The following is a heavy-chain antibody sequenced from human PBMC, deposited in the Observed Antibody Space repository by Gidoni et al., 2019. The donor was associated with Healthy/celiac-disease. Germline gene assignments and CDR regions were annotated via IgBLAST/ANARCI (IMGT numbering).Heavy chain of an antibody. CDR1: GGTFSSYG. CDR3: ARDQGIAVAGTVDY. CDR2: IWYDGSNT. J-gene: IGHJ4*02. V-gene: IGHV3-33*08. Sequence: QVQLVESGGGVVQPGRSLRLSWAASGGTFSSYGMHWVRRAPGRGLGCVAVIWYDGSNTSSADSVNGRFTISSDNSKNPLYLQMNSLRAEDTAVYYCARDQGIAVAGTVDYWGQGTLVTVSS. D-gene: IGHD6-19*01.